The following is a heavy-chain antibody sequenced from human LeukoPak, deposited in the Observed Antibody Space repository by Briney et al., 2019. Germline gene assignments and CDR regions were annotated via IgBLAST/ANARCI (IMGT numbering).Heavy chain of an antibody. J-gene: IGHJ4*02. CDR3: ARLTSPHNILTGYNFDY. D-gene: IGHD3-9*01. Sequence: SSETLSLTCTVSGGSISSYYWSWIRQPPGKGLEWIGYIYYSGSTNYNPSLKSRVTISVDTSKNQFSLKLSSVTAADTAVYYCARLTSPHNILTGYNFDYWGQGTLVTVSS. CDR2: IYYSGST. CDR1: GGSISSYY. V-gene: IGHV4-59*08.